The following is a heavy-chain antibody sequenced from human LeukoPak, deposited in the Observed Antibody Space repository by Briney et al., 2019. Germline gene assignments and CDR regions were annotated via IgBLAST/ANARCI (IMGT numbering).Heavy chain of an antibody. J-gene: IGHJ4*02. D-gene: IGHD3-10*01. V-gene: IGHV3-23*01. CDR3: AKDRNFGSGSYDS. CDR2: LSTSGGST. CDR1: GFTFGTYA. Sequence: GGSLRLSCSASGFTFGTYAMSWVRQAPGEGLVWASALSTSGGSTFYADSVRGRFTISRDNSRNTLYLQMNSLRAEDTAVYYCAKDRNFGSGSYDSWGQGTLVTVSS.